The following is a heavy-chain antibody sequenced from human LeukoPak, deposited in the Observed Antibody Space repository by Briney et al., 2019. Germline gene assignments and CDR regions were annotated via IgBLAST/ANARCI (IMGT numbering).Heavy chain of an antibody. Sequence: SETLSLTCTVSGDSISSGDYYWSWIRQPAGKGLEWIGRIHTSGSTSYNPSLKSRVTISVDTSKNQFSLKLSSVTAADTAVYYCAREPGVRGSFDIWGQGTKVTVSS. V-gene: IGHV4-61*02. J-gene: IGHJ3*02. CDR2: IHTSGST. D-gene: IGHD2-15*01. CDR3: AREPGVRGSFDI. CDR1: GDSISSGDYY.